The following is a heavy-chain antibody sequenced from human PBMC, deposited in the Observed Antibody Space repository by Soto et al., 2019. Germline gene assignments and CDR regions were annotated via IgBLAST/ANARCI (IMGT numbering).Heavy chain of an antibody. V-gene: IGHV4-59*01. J-gene: IGHJ5*02. CDR3: ARSRDIVVANWFDP. Sequence: SETLSLTCTVSGGSISSYYWSWIRQPPGKGLEWIGYIYYSGSTNYNPSLKSRVTISVDTSKNQFSLKLGSVTAADTAVYYCARSRDIVVANWFDPWGQGTLVTVSS. CDR1: GGSISSYY. CDR2: IYYSGST. D-gene: IGHD2-2*01.